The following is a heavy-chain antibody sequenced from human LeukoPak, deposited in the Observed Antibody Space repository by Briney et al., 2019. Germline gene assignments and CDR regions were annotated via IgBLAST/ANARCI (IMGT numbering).Heavy chain of an antibody. CDR3: TREGGVGS. J-gene: IGHJ5*01. V-gene: IGHV3-21*01. D-gene: IGHD3-16*01. CDR2: ISGDSSGNYI. CDR1: GFSFSLYS. Sequence: GGSLRLSCVASGFSFSLYSMNWVRQAPGKGLEWVSTISGDSSGNYIDYADSVKGRFTISRDNAKNSVFLQMNGRRDDDTAVYYCTREGGVGSWGQGTLVSVSS.